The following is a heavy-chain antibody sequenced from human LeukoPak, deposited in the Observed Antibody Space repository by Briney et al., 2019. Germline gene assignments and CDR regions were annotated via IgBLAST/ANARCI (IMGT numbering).Heavy chain of an antibody. Sequence: SETLSLTCTVSGGSISSSSYYWGWIRQPPGKGLEWIGSIYYSGSTYYNPSLKSRVTISVDTSKNQFSLKLSSVTAADTTVYYCARPMGYCSSTSCHPHAFDIWGQGTMITVSS. J-gene: IGHJ3*02. CDR2: IYYSGST. V-gene: IGHV4-39*01. CDR3: ARPMGYCSSTSCHPHAFDI. D-gene: IGHD2-2*01. CDR1: GGSISSSSYY.